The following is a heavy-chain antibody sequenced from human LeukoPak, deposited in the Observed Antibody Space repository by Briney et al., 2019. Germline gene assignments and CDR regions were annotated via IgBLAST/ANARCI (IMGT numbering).Heavy chain of an antibody. V-gene: IGHV1-18*01. D-gene: IGHD2-2*01. CDR2: ISAYNGNT. CDR1: GYTFASYG. CDR3: ARGLFSYPPVDN. J-gene: IGHJ4*02. Sequence: EASVKVSCKASGYTFASYGISWVRQAPGQGLEWMGWISAYNGNTNYAQKLQGRVTMTTDTSTSTSYMELRSLRSDDTAVYYCARGLFSYPPVDNWGQGTLVTVSS.